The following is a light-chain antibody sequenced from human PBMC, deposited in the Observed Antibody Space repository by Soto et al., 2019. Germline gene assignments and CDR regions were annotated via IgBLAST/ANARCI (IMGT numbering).Light chain of an antibody. CDR3: AAWDDSLSGLWV. V-gene: IGLV2-14*01. CDR2: EVS. Sequence: QSVLTQPASVSGSPGQSITISCTGSSSDVGAYTSVSWYQQHPGKAPKLMIYEVSNRPSGVSRRFSGSKSGNTASLTISGLQAEDEAHYYCAAWDDSLSGLWVFGGGTQLTVL. J-gene: IGLJ3*02. CDR1: SSDVGAYTS.